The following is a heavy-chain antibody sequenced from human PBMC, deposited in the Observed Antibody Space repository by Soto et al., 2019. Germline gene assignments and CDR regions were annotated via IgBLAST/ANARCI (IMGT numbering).Heavy chain of an antibody. CDR1: GDSISGSQW. Sequence: SETLSLTCAVSGDSISGSQWWSWVRLPPGKGLEGIGEISHTRTTNYNPSLKSRDTMSVDKPKNHCALCLTSATAANTAVYYCERVISRRGEYLDNWGQGTVVTASS. CDR2: ISHTRTT. V-gene: IGHV4-4*02. D-gene: IGHD2-2*01. CDR3: ERVISRRGEYLDN. J-gene: IGHJ4*02.